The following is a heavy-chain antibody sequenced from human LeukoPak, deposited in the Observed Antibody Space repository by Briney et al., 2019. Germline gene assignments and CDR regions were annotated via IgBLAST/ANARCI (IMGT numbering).Heavy chain of an antibody. CDR1: GDSITSGGYY. J-gene: IGHJ3*02. V-gene: IGHV4-61*02. D-gene: IGHD1-26*01. Sequence: PSETLSPTCTVSGDSITSGGYYWSWIRQPAGKGLEWIGRMYTSANTNYNPSLKSRVTMSVDTSKNQFSLKLSSVTAADTAVYYCARWSPTHDASDIWGQGTMVSVSS. CDR3: ARWSPTHDASDI. CDR2: MYTSANT.